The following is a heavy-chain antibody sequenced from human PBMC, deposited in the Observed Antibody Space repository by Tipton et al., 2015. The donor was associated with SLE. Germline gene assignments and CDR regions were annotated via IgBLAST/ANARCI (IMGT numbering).Heavy chain of an antibody. CDR2: IKQDGSEK. CDR1: GFTFSSYW. D-gene: IGHD3-22*01. J-gene: IGHJ4*02. CDR3: ASYYDSSGYPENYFDY. Sequence: SLRLSCAASGFTFSSYWMSWVRQAPGKGLEWVANIKQDGSEKYYVDSVKGRFTISRDNAKNSLYLQMNSLRAEDTAVYYRASYYDSSGYPENYFDYWGQGTLVTVSS. V-gene: IGHV3-7*01.